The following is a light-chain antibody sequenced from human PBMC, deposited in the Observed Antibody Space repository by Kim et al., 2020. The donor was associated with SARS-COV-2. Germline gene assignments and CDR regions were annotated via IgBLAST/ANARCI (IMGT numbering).Light chain of an antibody. CDR3: QQSYSYPRT. CDR2: TAS. Sequence: ASIGDRVTITCRASQTISGYVNWYQQKPGKAPKVLIYTASSLQSGVPSRFSGSGSGRDFTLTISSLQPDDTATYYCQQSYSYPRTFGGGTKVDIK. V-gene: IGKV1-39*01. J-gene: IGKJ4*02. CDR1: QTISGY.